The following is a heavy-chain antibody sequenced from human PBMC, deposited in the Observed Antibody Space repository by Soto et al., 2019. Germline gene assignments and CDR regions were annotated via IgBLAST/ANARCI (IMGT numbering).Heavy chain of an antibody. CDR2: ISYDGSNK. V-gene: IGHV3-30-3*01. Sequence: GGSLRLSCAASGFTFSSYAMHWVRQAPGKGLEWVAVISYDGSNKYYADSVKGRFTISRDNSKNTLYLQMNSLRAEDTAVYYCAREGDTIFGVVIPLSADKKFDYWGQGTLVTVSS. J-gene: IGHJ4*02. CDR3: AREGDTIFGVVIPLSADKKFDY. CDR1: GFTFSSYA. D-gene: IGHD3-3*01.